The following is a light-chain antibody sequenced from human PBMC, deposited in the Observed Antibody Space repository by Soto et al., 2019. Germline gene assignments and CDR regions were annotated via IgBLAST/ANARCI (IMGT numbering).Light chain of an antibody. Sequence: QSVLTQPPSVSGAQGQRVTISCTGSSSNIGAGYDVHWYQQLPGKAPKLLIYGNDNRPSGVPERFSGSKSGTSASLAITGLRADDEADYYCQSYGSSPSANFVFGTGTKLTVL. V-gene: IGLV1-40*01. CDR3: QSYGSSPSANFV. J-gene: IGLJ1*01. CDR1: SSNIGAGYD. CDR2: GND.